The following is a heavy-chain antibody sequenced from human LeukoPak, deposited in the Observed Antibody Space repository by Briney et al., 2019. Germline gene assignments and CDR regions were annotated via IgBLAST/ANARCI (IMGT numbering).Heavy chain of an antibody. V-gene: IGHV1-69*04. Sequence: SVKVSCKASGGTFSSYAISWVRQAPGQGIEWMGRIIPILGIANYAQKFQGRVTITADKSTSTAYMELSSLRSEDTAVYYCARGPRNRYCSGGSCYFDYWGQGTLVTVSS. CDR3: ARGPRNRYCSGGSCYFDY. D-gene: IGHD2-15*01. J-gene: IGHJ4*02. CDR2: IIPILGIA. CDR1: GGTFSSYA.